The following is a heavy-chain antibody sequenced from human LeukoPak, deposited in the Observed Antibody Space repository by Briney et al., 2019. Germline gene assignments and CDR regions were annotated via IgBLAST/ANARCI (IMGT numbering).Heavy chain of an antibody. V-gene: IGHV4-38-2*02. CDR1: GGSISSYY. CDR3: ARAMITFGGVIENFDY. Sequence: SETLSLTCTVSGGSISSYYWSWIRQPPGKGLEWIGSIYHSGSTYYNPSLKSRVTISVDTSKNQFSLKLSSVTAADTAVYYCARAMITFGGVIENFDYWGQGTLVTVSS. J-gene: IGHJ4*02. CDR2: IYHSGST. D-gene: IGHD3-16*02.